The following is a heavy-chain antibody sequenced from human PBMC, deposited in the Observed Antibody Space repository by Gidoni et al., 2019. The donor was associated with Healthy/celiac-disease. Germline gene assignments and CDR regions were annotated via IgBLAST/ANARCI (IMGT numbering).Heavy chain of an antibody. D-gene: IGHD3-22*01. J-gene: IGHJ4*02. V-gene: IGHV6-1*01. CDR1: GASGSSNSAA. CDR2: TDYRSQWYN. CDR3: ARGYEGYYYDSSGYRFDY. Sequence: QVQRQQAGPGLVKPSQTLSITGAISGASGSSNSAAWNGIRQSPSRGLEWLGRTDYRSQWYNDYAVSVKSRITINPDTSKNQFSLQLNSLTPEDTAVYYCARGYEGYYYDSSGYRFDYWGQGTLVTVSS.